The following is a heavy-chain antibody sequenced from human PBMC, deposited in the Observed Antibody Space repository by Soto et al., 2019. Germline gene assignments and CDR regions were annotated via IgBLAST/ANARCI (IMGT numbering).Heavy chain of an antibody. D-gene: IGHD3-22*01. V-gene: IGHV1-3*05. J-gene: IGHJ4*02. CDR3: AIGSGYYYWDDY. Sequence: QVQLVQSGAEEKKPGASVKVSCKASGYTFTSYAMHWVRQAPGQRPEWMGWINAGNGNTKYSQKFQGRVTITRDTSASTAYMELSSLRSEDTAVYYFAIGSGYYYWDDYWGQGTLVTVSS. CDR2: INAGNGNT. CDR1: GYTFTSYA.